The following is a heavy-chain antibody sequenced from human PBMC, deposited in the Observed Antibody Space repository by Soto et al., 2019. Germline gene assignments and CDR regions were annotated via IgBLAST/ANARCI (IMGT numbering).Heavy chain of an antibody. J-gene: IGHJ4*02. CDR1: GFTFSTYG. Sequence: QVQLVESGGGVVQPGRSLRLSCAASGFTFSTYGIHWVRQAPGKGLEWVSVIWSDGRNKYYADSVKGRFTISRDNSKNTVYLEMNSLRVEDTAVYYCARDSDTSGYYSIFDSWGQGTLVTVSS. D-gene: IGHD3-22*01. CDR3: ARDSDTSGYYSIFDS. CDR2: IWSDGRNK. V-gene: IGHV3-33*01.